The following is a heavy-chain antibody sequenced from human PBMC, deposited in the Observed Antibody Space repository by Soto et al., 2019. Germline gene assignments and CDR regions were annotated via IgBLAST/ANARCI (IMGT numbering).Heavy chain of an antibody. CDR1: GFTFSSYA. CDR3: ARDPPATRHGMDV. CDR2: ISGSGGST. J-gene: IGHJ6*02. V-gene: IGHV3-23*01. Sequence: PVGSLRLSCAASGFTFSSYAMSWVRQAPGKGLEWVSAISGSGGSTYYADSVRGRFTISRDNSKNTLYLQMKSLRAEDTAVYYCARDPPATRHGMDVWAQGTTVTVSS.